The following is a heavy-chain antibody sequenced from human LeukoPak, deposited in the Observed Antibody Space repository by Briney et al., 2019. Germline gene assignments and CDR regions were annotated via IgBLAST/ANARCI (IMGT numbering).Heavy chain of an antibody. CDR2: MNPNSGNT. Sequence: ASVKVSCKASGYTFTSYDINWVRQATGQGLEWMGWMNPNSGNTGYAQKFQGRVTMTRNTSISTAYMELSSLRSEDTAVYYCARGRFLEWLFDYYYGMDVWGQGTTVTVSS. J-gene: IGHJ6*02. CDR3: ARGRFLEWLFDYYYGMDV. CDR1: GYTFTSYD. V-gene: IGHV1-8*01. D-gene: IGHD3-3*01.